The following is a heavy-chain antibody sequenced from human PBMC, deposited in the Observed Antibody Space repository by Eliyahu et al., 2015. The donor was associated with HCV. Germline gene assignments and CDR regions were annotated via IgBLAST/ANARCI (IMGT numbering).Heavy chain of an antibody. CDR2: IYYSGST. Sequence: QVQLQESGPGLVKPSQXLSLTCTVXGGSISXGGXYXSWIRQHPGKGLEWIGYIYYSGSTYYNPSLKSRVTISVDTSKNQFSLKLSSVTAADTAVYYCARDRVLMVQGARGMDVWGKGXTVTVSS. V-gene: IGHV4-31*03. J-gene: IGHJ6*04. CDR3: ARDRVLMVQGARGMDV. CDR1: GGSISXGGXY. D-gene: IGHD3-10*01.